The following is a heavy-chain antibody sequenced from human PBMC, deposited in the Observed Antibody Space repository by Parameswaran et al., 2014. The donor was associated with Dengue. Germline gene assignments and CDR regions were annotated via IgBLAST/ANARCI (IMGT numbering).Heavy chain of an antibody. V-gene: IGHV3-33*01. Sequence: SLKISCAASGFTFSSYGMHWVRQAPGKGLEWVAVIWYDGSNKYYADSVKGRFTISRDNSKNTLYLQMNSLRAEDTAVYYCARDLSLGVRLGADYWGQGTLVTVSS. CDR2: IWYDGSNK. J-gene: IGHJ4*02. D-gene: IGHD3-22*01. CDR1: GFTFSSYG. CDR3: ARDLSLGVRLGADY.